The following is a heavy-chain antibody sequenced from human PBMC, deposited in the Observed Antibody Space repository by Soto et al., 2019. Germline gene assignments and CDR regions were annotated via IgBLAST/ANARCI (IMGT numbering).Heavy chain of an antibody. CDR1: GYTFTRSG. CDR2: INGYNGNT. V-gene: IGHV1-18*01. J-gene: IGHJ6*02. D-gene: IGHD3-16*01. Sequence: QVQLVQSGAEVKKPGASVKVSCKASGYTFTRSGISWVRQAPGQGIEWMGWINGYNGNTNYAQKFQGRITMTTDTPTSTAYMELRSLRSDDTAVYYCARMGDVPYYSYGMDVWGQGTTVIVSS. CDR3: ARMGDVPYYSYGMDV.